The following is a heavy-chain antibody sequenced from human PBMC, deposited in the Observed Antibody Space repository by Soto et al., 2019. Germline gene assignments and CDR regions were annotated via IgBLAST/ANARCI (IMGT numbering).Heavy chain of an antibody. J-gene: IGHJ6*02. V-gene: IGHV2-26*01. D-gene: IGHD4-17*01. Sequence: SGPTLVNPTETLTLTCTVSVFSLTTVKMGVSWIRQPPGKALEWLSHIFSDNERSYSTSLQRRLTISKDTSGSQVVLSMTNVDPVDTATYYCARMNVDSYQFYYAMDVWGQGTTVTVSS. CDR1: VFSLTTVKMG. CDR3: ARMNVDSYQFYYAMDV. CDR2: IFSDNER.